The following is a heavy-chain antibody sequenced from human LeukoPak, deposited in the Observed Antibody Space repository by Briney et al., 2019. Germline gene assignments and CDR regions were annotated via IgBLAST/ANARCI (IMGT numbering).Heavy chain of an antibody. CDR2: ISSSSSYI. Sequence: PGGSLRLSCAASGFTFSSYSMNWVRQAPGKGLEWVSSISSSSSYIYYADSVKGRFTISRDNAKNSLYLQMNSLRAEDTALYYCAREPGLAAAPPDYWGQGTLVTVSS. D-gene: IGHD6-13*01. J-gene: IGHJ4*02. V-gene: IGHV3-21*01. CDR1: GFTFSSYS. CDR3: AREPGLAAAPPDY.